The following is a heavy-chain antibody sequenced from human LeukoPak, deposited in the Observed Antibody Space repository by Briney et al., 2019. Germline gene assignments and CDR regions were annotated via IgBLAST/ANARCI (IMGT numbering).Heavy chain of an antibody. CDR1: GYAFTSYY. J-gene: IGHJ6*02. V-gene: IGHV1-46*01. CDR3: ARAPPDYYDSSGYHYYYGMDV. Sequence: ASVKVSCKASGYAFTSYYMHWVRQAPGQGLEWMGIINPSGGGTSYAQKFQGRVTMTRDTSTSTVYMELSSLRSEDTAVYYCARAPPDYYDSSGYHYYYGMDVWGQGTTVTVSS. D-gene: IGHD3-22*01. CDR2: INPSGGGT.